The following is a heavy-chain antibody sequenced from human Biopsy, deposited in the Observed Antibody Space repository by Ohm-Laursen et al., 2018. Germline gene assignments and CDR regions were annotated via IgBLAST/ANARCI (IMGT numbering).Heavy chain of an antibody. Sequence: SLRLSCAASGFTFSSYGMHWVRQAPGKGLEWVAAIWYDGSNKNYADSVKGRFTISRDNSKNTLYLQMNSLRAEDTAVYYCAKCMTGGSNYYFHHCGQGTLVTVSS. CDR1: GFTFSSYG. V-gene: IGHV3-33*06. J-gene: IGHJ4*02. CDR2: IWYDGSNK. D-gene: IGHD2-8*01. CDR3: AKCMTGGSNYYFHH.